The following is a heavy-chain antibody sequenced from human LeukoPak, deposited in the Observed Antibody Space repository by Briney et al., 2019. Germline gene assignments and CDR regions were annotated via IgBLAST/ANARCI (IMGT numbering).Heavy chain of an antibody. CDR1: GFTVSSNY. CDR3: ARAYDSSGYYGYYFDY. CDR2: IYGGGST. J-gene: IGHJ4*02. V-gene: IGHV3-53*01. D-gene: IGHD3-22*01. Sequence: GGSLRLSCAASGFTVSSNYMNWVRQAPGKGLEWVSVIYGGGSTYYADSVKGRFTISRDNSKNTLYLQMNGLRAEDTAVYYCARAYDSSGYYGYYFDYWGQGTLVTVSS.